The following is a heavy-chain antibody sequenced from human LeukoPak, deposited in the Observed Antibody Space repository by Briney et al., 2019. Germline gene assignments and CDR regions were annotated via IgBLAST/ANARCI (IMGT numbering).Heavy chain of an antibody. CDR1: GFTFSSYA. D-gene: IGHD7-27*01. V-gene: IGHV3-30*04. CDR3: ARDFARTGDYHHFDY. Sequence: GRSLRLSCAASGFTFSSYAMHWVRQAPGKGLEWVAVISYDGSNKYYADSVKGRFTISRDNSKNMVYLQMNSLRAEDTAVYYCARDFARTGDYHHFDYWGQGTLVTVSS. CDR2: ISYDGSNK. J-gene: IGHJ4*02.